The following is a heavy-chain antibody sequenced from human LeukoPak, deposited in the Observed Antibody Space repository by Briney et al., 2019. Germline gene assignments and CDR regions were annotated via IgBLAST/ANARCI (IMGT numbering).Heavy chain of an antibody. D-gene: IGHD1-26*01. V-gene: IGHV1-69*13. CDR3: ARVSVGAAHAFDI. Sequence: GASVKVSCKASGGTFSSYAISWVRQAPGQGLEWMGGIIPIFGTANYAQKFQGRVTITADESTSTVYMELSSLRSEDTAVYYCARVSVGAAHAFDIWGQGTMVTVSS. CDR2: IIPIFGTA. CDR1: GGTFSSYA. J-gene: IGHJ3*02.